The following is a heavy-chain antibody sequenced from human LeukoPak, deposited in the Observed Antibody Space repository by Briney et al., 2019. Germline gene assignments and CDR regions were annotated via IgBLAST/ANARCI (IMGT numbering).Heavy chain of an antibody. D-gene: IGHD3-16*01. V-gene: IGHV3-23*01. CDR3: AKLGGQELHNYYVAV. Sequence: GGSLRLSCAASGFTFSSYAMSWVRQAPGKGLEWVSGIIDSGESTYYANFAKGRFTVSRDNSNNTLYLQMNSLRAEDTAVYYCAKLGGQELHNYYVAVCGKGTTVAVSS. J-gene: IGHJ6*03. CDR1: GFTFSSYA. CDR2: IIDSGEST.